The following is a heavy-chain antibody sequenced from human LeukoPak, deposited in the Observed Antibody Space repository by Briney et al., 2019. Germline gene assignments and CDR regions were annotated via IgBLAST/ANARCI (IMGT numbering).Heavy chain of an antibody. CDR2: ISAYNGNT. CDR1: GYTFTSYG. J-gene: IGHJ4*02. Sequence: VASVKVSCKASGYTFTSYGISWVRQAPGQGLEWMGWISAYNGNTNYAQKPQGRVTMTTDTSTSTAYMELRSLRSDDTAVYYCARGSNVDTAMVPDYWGQGTLVTVSS. V-gene: IGHV1-18*01. CDR3: ARGSNVDTAMVPDY. D-gene: IGHD5-18*01.